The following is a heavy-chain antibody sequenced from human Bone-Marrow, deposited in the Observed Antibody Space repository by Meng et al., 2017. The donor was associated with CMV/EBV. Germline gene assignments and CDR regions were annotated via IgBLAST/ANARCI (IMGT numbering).Heavy chain of an antibody. CDR1: GGSISSGDYY. D-gene: IGHD6-19*01. Sequence: LQGPGPGLVRPSQTLSLTCTVSGGSISSGDYYWSWIRQPPGKGLEWIGYIYYSGSTYYNPSLKSRVTISVDTSKNQFSLKLSSVTAADTAVYYCAREGHNSSGWSRWGQGTLVTVSS. V-gene: IGHV4-30-4*08. CDR3: AREGHNSSGWSR. J-gene: IGHJ4*02. CDR2: IYYSGST.